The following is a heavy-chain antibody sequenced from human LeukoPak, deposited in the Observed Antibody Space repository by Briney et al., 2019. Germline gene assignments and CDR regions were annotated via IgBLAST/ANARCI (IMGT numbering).Heavy chain of an antibody. CDR1: GGTSCSFY. V-gene: IGHV4-59*01. J-gene: IGHJ6*01. CDR3: ARGQTEGYYYDIYYYVYGRDG. Sequence: SETVSCNGTGSGGTSCSFYWSWMGQPPGKGLEWIGYIYYSGSTNYNPSLKSRVTISVDTSKAGFSLKLSSVTAADTAVYYCARGQTEGYYYDIYYYVYGRDGWG. D-gene: IGHD3-22*01. CDR2: IYYSGST.